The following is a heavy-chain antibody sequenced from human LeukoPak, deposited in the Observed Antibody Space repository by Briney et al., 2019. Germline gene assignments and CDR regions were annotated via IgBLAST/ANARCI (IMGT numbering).Heavy chain of an antibody. D-gene: IGHD3-22*01. CDR3: ARPYYYDSRIDP. V-gene: IGHV4-30-4*01. CDR2: VYCSGST. J-gene: IGHJ5*02. Sequence: SQTLSLTCTVSGGSISSCDYFWSWIRQPPGKVLEWISYVYCSGSTYYNPSLKIRVTMSADTSKNQLSLKMSSVTAADTAVYYCARPYYYDSRIDPWGQGILVTVSS. CDR1: GGSISSCDYF.